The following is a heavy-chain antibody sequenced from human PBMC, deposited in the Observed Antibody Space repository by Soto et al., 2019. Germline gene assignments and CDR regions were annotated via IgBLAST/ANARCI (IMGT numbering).Heavy chain of an antibody. J-gene: IGHJ5*02. V-gene: IGHV3-23*01. D-gene: IGHD1-26*01. CDR2: IRGSGGNT. CDR1: GFTFSGYA. Sequence: EGSLRLSCAASGFTFSGYAMSWVRQAPGKGLEWVSAIRGSGGNTYYADSVKGRFTICRDHSKNTLYLQMNSLRGGDTAVYYCAKDNSGTYFTYNWCNPWRKGTLVTVSS. CDR3: AKDNSGTYFTYNWCNP.